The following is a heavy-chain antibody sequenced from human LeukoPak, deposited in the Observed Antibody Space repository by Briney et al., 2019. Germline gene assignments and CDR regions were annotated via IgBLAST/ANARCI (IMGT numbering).Heavy chain of an antibody. CDR1: GGSISSSGHY. V-gene: IGHV4-39*01. D-gene: IGHD3-22*01. J-gene: IGHJ4*02. CDR3: ARHYYDSSGYEN. Sequence: NPSETLSLTCTVSGGSISSSGHYWGWIRQPPGKGLEWIGSIYYSGSTYYNPSLKSRVTISVDTSKNQFSLKLSSVTAADTAVYYCARHYYDSSGYENWGQGTLVTVSS. CDR2: IYYSGST.